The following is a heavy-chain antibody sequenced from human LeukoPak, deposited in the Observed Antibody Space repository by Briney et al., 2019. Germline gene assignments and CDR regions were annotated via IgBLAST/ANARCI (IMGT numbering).Heavy chain of an antibody. Sequence: GRSLRLSCAASGFTFDDYAMHWVRQAPGKGLEWVSGISWNSGSIGYADSVKGRFTISRDNAKNSLYLQMNSLRAEDTALYYCAKDTSEYGDYEDYWGQGTLVTISS. CDR1: GFTFDDYA. D-gene: IGHD4-17*01. CDR3: AKDTSEYGDYEDY. J-gene: IGHJ4*02. V-gene: IGHV3-9*01. CDR2: ISWNSGSI.